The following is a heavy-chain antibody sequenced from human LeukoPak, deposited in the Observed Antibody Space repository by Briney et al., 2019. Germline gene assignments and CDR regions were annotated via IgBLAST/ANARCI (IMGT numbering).Heavy chain of an antibody. J-gene: IGHJ4*02. Sequence: NTSETLSLTCAVSGGSVSSGGYSWSWIRQPPGKGLEWIGYIYHSGSTYYNPSLKSRVTISVDRSKNQFSLKLSSVTAADTAVYYCARRVATKPKYCFDYWGQGALVTVSS. V-gene: IGHV4-30-2*01. CDR1: GGSVSSGGYS. CDR3: ARRVATKPKYCFDY. CDR2: IYHSGST. D-gene: IGHD5-24*01.